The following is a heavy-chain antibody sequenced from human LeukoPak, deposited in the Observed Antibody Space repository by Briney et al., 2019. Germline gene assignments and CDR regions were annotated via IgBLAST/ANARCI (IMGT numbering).Heavy chain of an antibody. V-gene: IGHV4-39*01. CDR1: GGSISSSSYY. CDR3: ARPTRGYSYGRGYYMDV. Sequence: PSETLSLTCTVSGGSISSSSYYWGWIRQPPGKGLEWIGSIYYSGSTYYNPSLKGRVTISVDTSKNQFSLKLSSVTAADTAVYYCARPTRGYSYGRGYYMDVWGKGTTVTVSS. J-gene: IGHJ6*03. D-gene: IGHD5-18*01. CDR2: IYYSGST.